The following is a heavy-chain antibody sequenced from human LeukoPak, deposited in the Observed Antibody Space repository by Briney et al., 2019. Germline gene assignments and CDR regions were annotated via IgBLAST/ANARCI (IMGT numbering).Heavy chain of an antibody. V-gene: IGHV3-21*01. CDR3: ARAEMPNSWDYMDV. CDR2: ISSSSSYI. Sequence: PGGSLRLSCAASGFNFSSYSMNWVGQAPGKGLEWVSSISSSSSYIYYADSAKPRFTNSRDNAKHSLYLQMNSLRAEDTAVYYCARAEMPNSWDYMDVWGKGTTVTVSS. CDR1: GFNFSSYS. J-gene: IGHJ6*03. D-gene: IGHD4-23*01.